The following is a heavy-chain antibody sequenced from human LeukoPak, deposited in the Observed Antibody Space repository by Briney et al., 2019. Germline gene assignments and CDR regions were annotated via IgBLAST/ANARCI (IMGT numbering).Heavy chain of an antibody. CDR2: IYHTGNT. D-gene: IGHD3-22*01. CDR3: ARDLSGYGASDY. J-gene: IGHJ4*02. Sequence: SETLSLTCSVSGGSISRGAYYWSWIRQFPGRGLEWIAYIYHTGNTYYNPSLKSRLTISLDTSNNQFSLKLSSVTAADTAVYYCARDLSGYGASDYWGQGTLATVSS. V-gene: IGHV4-31*03. CDR1: GGSISRGAYY.